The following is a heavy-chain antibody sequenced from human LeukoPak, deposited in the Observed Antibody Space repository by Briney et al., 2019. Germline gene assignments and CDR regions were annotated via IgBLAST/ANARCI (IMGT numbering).Heavy chain of an antibody. Sequence: LETLSLTCAVYGGSFTGYYWTWIRQPPGKGLEWIGEINHSGSTNYNPSLKSRVTVSVDTSKNQFSQKLTSVTAADTAVYYCARARGAVAIDYWGQGTLVTVSS. CDR2: INHSGST. J-gene: IGHJ4*02. CDR1: GGSFTGYY. V-gene: IGHV4-34*01. D-gene: IGHD6-19*01. CDR3: ARARGAVAIDY.